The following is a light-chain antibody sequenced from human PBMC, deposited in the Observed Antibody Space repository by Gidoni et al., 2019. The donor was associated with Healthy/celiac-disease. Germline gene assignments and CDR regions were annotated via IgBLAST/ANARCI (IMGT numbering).Light chain of an antibody. V-gene: IGKV3-15*01. CDR1: KRVSSN. Sequence: ERVVRQEPATLSVSPGERATLPCRASKRVSSNLAWYQQKPGQAPRLLIYGASTRSSGIPARFSVRGSGTEFTLTFGSLQSEDFSVYSCQQYNHSPRCTFDQXTKLEIK. CDR3: QQYNHSPRCT. CDR2: GAS. J-gene: IGKJ2*02.